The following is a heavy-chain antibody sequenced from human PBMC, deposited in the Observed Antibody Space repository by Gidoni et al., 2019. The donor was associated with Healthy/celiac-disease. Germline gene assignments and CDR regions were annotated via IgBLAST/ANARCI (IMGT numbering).Heavy chain of an antibody. J-gene: IGHJ4*02. D-gene: IGHD3-10*01. CDR1: GFTFRSYG. CDR2: ISYDGSNK. Sequence: QVQLVESGGGVVQPGRSLRLSCAASGFTFRSYGMHWARQAPGKGLEWVAVISYDGSNKYYADSVKGRFTISRDNSKNTLYLQMNSLRAEDTAVYYCAKDLHYYGSGSYYPFDYWGQGTLVTVSS. CDR3: AKDLHYYGSGSYYPFDY. V-gene: IGHV3-30*18.